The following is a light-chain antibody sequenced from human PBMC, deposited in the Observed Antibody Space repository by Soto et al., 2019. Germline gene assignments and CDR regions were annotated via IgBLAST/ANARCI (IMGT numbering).Light chain of an antibody. J-gene: IGKJ4*01. Sequence: EIVLTQSPDTLSLSPGERATVSCRASQTVSNNHLAWYQQKPGQAPRLLIYVASTRATGVPARFSGSGSGTEFTLTISSLQSEDFAVYFCHQYNYWPLTFGGGTKVEIK. CDR2: VAS. CDR1: QTVSNN. CDR3: HQYNYWPLT. V-gene: IGKV3-15*01.